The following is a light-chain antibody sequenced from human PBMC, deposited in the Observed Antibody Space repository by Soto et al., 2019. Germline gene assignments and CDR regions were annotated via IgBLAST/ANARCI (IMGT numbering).Light chain of an antibody. J-gene: IGKJ1*01. V-gene: IGKV3-15*01. CDR1: QSISSD. CDR3: QQYNILPWT. Sequence: EILVTQSPATLSVSPGERGTLSCRASQSISSDLAWYQQKPGQAPRLLIYGASTRATGIPARFSGSGSGTEFTLTISSLQSEDFAVYYCQQYNILPWTFGQGTKV. CDR2: GAS.